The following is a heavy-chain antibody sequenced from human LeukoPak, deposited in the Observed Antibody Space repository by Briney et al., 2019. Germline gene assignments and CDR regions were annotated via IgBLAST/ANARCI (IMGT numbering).Heavy chain of an antibody. Sequence: GGSLRLSCAASGFLFSSNWMSWVRLAPGKGQEWVANIKEDGTETYYVDSVKGRFTISRDNAKNSLYLQMNSLRVEDTAVYYCAKEGRSLQTYWGQGTLVTVSS. CDR2: IKEDGTET. V-gene: IGHV3-7*03. CDR1: GFLFSSNW. J-gene: IGHJ4*02. CDR3: AKEGRSLQTY. D-gene: IGHD5-24*01.